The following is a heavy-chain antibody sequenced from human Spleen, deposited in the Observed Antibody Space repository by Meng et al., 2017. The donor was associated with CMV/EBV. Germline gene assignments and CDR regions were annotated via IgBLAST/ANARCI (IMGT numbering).Heavy chain of an antibody. CDR1: GFNFSTYT. D-gene: IGHD1-7*01. CDR2: ISRRSSYK. CDR3: AKDRGWNYGYGMDV. Sequence: GESLKISCAASGFNFSTYTMNWVRQAPGKGLEWVSSISRRSSYKYYADSVKGRFTISRDSAKNSVYLQMNSLRAEDTAVYYCAKDRGWNYGYGMDVWGQGTTVTVSS. J-gene: IGHJ6*02. V-gene: IGHV3-21*04.